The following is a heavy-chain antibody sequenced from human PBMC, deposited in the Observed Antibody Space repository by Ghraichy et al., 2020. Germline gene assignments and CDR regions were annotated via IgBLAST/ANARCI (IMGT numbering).Heavy chain of an antibody. V-gene: IGHV1-18*01. D-gene: IGHD1-20*01. CDR3: ARDVSGRYNWIDAGFDY. CDR2: ISAYNGNT. J-gene: IGHJ4*02. Sequence: MGWISAYNGNTNYAQKLQGRVTMTTDTSTSTAYMELRSLRSDDTAVYYCARDVSGRYNWIDAGFDYWGQG.